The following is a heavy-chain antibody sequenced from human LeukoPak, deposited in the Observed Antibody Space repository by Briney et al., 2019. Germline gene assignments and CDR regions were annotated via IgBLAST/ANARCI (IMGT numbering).Heavy chain of an antibody. V-gene: IGHV3-48*03. Sequence: GGSLRLSCAASGFIFSSYEMYWVRQAPGKGLEWISYISSSGSTFFYADSVKGRFTVSRDNAKNSLYLQMNSLRGEDTAVYYCASGGPDQWEVMSGSFDSWGQGTLVTVSS. D-gene: IGHD1-26*01. CDR2: ISSSGSTF. CDR1: GFIFSSYE. J-gene: IGHJ4*02. CDR3: ASGGPDQWEVMSGSFDS.